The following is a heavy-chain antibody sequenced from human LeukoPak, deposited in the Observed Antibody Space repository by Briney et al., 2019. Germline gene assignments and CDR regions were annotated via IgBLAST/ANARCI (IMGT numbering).Heavy chain of an antibody. V-gene: IGHV1-18*01. CDR1: GYTFTSYG. CDR2: ISAYNGNT. D-gene: IGHD1-26*01. Sequence: GASVKVSCKASGYTFTSYGISWVRQAPGQGLEWMGWISAYNGNTNYAQKLQGRVTMTTDTSTSTAYMELRSLRSDDTVVYYCARGVGATVYYYGMDVWGQGTTVTVSS. CDR3: ARGVGATVYYYGMDV. J-gene: IGHJ6*02.